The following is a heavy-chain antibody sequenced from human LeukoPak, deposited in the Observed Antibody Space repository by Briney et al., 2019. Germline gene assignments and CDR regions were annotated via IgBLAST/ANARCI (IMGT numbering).Heavy chain of an antibody. CDR3: VRGGGNFDF. CDR1: GFTLSTPW. CDR2: INKDGSEK. Sequence: PGGSLRLSCAASGFTLSTPWMSWVRQAPGKGLEWVANINKDGSEKNYVDSVKGRFSISRDNAKNSLYLQMNSLRGEDTAVYYCVRGGGNFDFWGQGILVTVSS. V-gene: IGHV3-7*04. J-gene: IGHJ4*02. D-gene: IGHD3-16*01.